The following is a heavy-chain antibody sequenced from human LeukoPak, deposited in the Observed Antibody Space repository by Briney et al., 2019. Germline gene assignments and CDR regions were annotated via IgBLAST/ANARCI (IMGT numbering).Heavy chain of an antibody. D-gene: IGHD2-8*01. Sequence: ASVKVSCKASGYTFTSYYMHWVRQAPGQGLEWMGIINPSGGSTSYAQKFQGRVTMTRDTSTSTVYMELSSLRSEDTAVYYCARAFLQIVLMVYARPQDLGFDYWGQGTLVTVSS. V-gene: IGHV1-46*01. J-gene: IGHJ4*02. CDR1: GYTFTSYY. CDR3: ARAFLQIVLMVYARPQDLGFDY. CDR2: INPSGGST.